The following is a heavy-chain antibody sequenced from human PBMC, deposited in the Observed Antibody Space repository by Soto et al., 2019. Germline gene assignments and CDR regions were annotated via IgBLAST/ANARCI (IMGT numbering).Heavy chain of an antibody. CDR2: IYYSGNT. CDR3: ARGXFEGDGTGRDLLDS. V-gene: IGHV4-31*02. Sequence: SELNSCAVIRQHPKKGLEWIVYIYYSGNTYYNPSLKSRVTLSLDTSKNQFSLTLTSVTSPYTAVYYCARGXFEGDGTGRDLLDS. CDR1: SELNS. J-gene: IGHJ5*01. D-gene: IGHD3-9*01.